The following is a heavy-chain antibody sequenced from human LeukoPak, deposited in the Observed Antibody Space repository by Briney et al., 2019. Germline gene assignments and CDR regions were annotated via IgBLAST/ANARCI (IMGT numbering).Heavy chain of an antibody. Sequence: GGSRRLSCAASGFTFSSYAMHWVRQAPGKGLEWVAVISYDGSNKYYADSVKGRFTISRDNSKNTLYLQMNSLRAEDTAVYYCARGVAGILYYYYMDVWGKGTTVTVSS. CDR3: ARGVAGILYYYYMDV. J-gene: IGHJ6*03. V-gene: IGHV3-30*04. D-gene: IGHD6-19*01. CDR2: ISYDGSNK. CDR1: GFTFSSYA.